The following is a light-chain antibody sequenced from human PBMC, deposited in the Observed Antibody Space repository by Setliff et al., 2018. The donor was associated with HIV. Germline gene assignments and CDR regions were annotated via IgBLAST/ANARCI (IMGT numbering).Light chain of an antibody. CDR2: DDS. Sequence: YELTQPPSVSVAPGKTASITCGGNNIGSKSVHWYQQKPGQAPVLVVYDDSHRPSGSPARFSGSNSGYTATLTISRVEDGDEADYYCQVGHSSSDHYVFGIGTKVTVL. V-gene: IGLV3-21*03. CDR3: QVGHSSSDHYV. J-gene: IGLJ1*01. CDR1: NIGSKS.